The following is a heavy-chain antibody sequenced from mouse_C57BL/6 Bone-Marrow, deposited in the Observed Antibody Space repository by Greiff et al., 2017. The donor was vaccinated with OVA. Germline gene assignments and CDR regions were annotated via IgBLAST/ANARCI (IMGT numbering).Heavy chain of an antibody. CDR3: ARRGYYYGRRYFDV. CDR2: ISNGGGST. CDR1: GFTFSDYY. J-gene: IGHJ1*03. Sequence: EVQLVESGGGLVQPGGSLKLSCAASGFTFSDYYMYWVRQTPEKRLEWVAYISNGGGSTYYPDTVKGRFTISRDNAKNTLYLQMSRLKSEDTAMYYCARRGYYYGRRYFDVWGTGTTVTVSS. V-gene: IGHV5-12*01. D-gene: IGHD1-1*01.